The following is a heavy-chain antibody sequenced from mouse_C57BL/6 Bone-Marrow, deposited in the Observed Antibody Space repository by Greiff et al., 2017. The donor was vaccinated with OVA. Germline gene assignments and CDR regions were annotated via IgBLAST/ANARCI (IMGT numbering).Heavy chain of an antibody. CDR1: GFTFTDYY. D-gene: IGHD2-1*01. CDR3: ARYGSYGNYYFDY. J-gene: IGHJ2*01. CDR2: IRNKANGYTT. V-gene: IGHV7-3*01. Sequence: EVKLVESGGGLVQPGGSLSLSCAASGFTFTDYYMSWVRQPPGKALEWLGFIRNKANGYTTEYSASVKGRFTISRDNSQSILYLQMNALRAEDSATYYCARYGSYGNYYFDYWGQGTTLTVSS.